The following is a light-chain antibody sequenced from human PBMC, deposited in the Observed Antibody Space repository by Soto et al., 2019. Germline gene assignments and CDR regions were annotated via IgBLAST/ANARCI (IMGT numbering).Light chain of an antibody. J-gene: IGKJ1*01. CDR1: QSISSY. CDR3: QQSYSTAWT. CDR2: AAS. V-gene: IGKV1-39*01. Sequence: DIQMTQPPSSLSASVGDRVTITCRASQSISSYLNWYQQKPGKAPKLLIYAASSLQSGVPSRFSGSGSGTYFTLTISSLQPEDFAPYYCQQSYSTAWTFGQGTKVEIK.